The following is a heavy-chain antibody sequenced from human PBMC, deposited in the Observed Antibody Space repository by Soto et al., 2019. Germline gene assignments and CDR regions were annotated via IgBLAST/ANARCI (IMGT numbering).Heavy chain of an antibody. Sequence: QVQLQESGPGLMKPSQTLSLTCTVSGGSISSGGYYWSWIRQHPGKGLEWIGYIYYSGSTYYNPSLKSRVTISVYTSKNQFSLKLSSVTAADTAVYYCAREGTIFGVVRRFFDYWGQGTLVTVSS. D-gene: IGHD3-3*01. CDR3: AREGTIFGVVRRFFDY. CDR1: GGSISSGGYY. V-gene: IGHV4-31*03. CDR2: IYYSGST. J-gene: IGHJ4*02.